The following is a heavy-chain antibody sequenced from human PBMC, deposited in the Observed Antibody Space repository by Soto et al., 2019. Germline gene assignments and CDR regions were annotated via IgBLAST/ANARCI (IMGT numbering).Heavy chain of an antibody. D-gene: IGHD1-1*01. J-gene: IGHJ4*02. V-gene: IGHV3-23*01. CDR2: INAGGGNT. CDR3: AKDLRTGGAPTYSES. Sequence: VMSLRLSCVTSRFTFNTFAMSWVRQAPWEGLEWVSAINAGGGNTNYAESVKGRFTISRDNSKNTLYLQMDSLRAEDTAVYYCAKDLRTGGAPTYSESWGQGNLVTVSS. CDR1: RFTFNTFA.